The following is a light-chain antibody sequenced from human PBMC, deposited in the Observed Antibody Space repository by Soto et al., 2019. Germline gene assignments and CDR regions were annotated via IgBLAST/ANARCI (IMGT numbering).Light chain of an antibody. CDR2: RNY. V-gene: IGLV1-47*01. CDR1: SSNIGDNY. CDR3: AAWDDRLSGWV. J-gene: IGLJ3*02. Sequence: QSVLTQPPSASGTPGQRVTISCSGSSSNIGDNYIYWYQQVPGTAPKLLIYRNYQRPSGVPDRFSGSKSGTSASLAISGLRSEDEADYYCAAWDDRLSGWVFGGGTKLTVL.